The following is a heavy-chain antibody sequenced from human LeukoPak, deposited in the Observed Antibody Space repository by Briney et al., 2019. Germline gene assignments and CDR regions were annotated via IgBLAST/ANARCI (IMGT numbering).Heavy chain of an antibody. Sequence: PGGSLRLSCAASGFTSSNYDMHWVRHAAGKGLEWVSGIGTAGDTYYPASVKGRFTISRENAKNSLYLQMNSLSAGDTAVYYCASSPAYSSSWYAIDNWGQGTLVTVSS. J-gene: IGHJ4*02. D-gene: IGHD6-13*01. CDR1: GFTSSNYD. CDR3: ASSPAYSSSWYAIDN. CDR2: IGTAGDT. V-gene: IGHV3-13*01.